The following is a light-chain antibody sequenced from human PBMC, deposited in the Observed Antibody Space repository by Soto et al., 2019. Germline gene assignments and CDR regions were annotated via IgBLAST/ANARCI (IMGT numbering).Light chain of an antibody. CDR1: QSVSSSY. J-gene: IGKJ2*01. CDR3: QQSGSSSYT. CDR2: GAS. Sequence: EIVLTQSPGTLSLSPGERATLSCRASQSVSSSYLAWYQQKPGQAPRLLIYGASSRATGIPDRSSGSGSGTDFTLTISRLEPEDFAVYYCQQSGSSSYTFGQGTKLEIK. V-gene: IGKV3-20*01.